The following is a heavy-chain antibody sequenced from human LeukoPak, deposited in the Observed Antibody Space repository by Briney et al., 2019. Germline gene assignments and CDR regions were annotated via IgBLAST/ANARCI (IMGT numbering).Heavy chain of an antibody. CDR3: ARDYSGKYTIDY. CDR1: GFTFSSHG. CDR2: IAHDGSDK. D-gene: IGHD1-26*01. J-gene: IGHJ4*02. Sequence: PGGSLRLSCAASGFTFSSHGMHWVRQAPGKGLEWVAVIAHDGSDKDYADSVKGRFTISRDNSKDTLYLQMNSLRAEDTAVYYCARDYSGKYTIDYWGQGTLVTVSS. V-gene: IGHV3-30*04.